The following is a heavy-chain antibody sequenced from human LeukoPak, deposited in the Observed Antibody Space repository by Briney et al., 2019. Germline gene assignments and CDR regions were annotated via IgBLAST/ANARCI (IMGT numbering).Heavy chain of an antibody. Sequence: ASVKVSCKASGYTFTSYYMHWVRQAPGQGLEWTGIINPSGGSTSYAQKFQGRVTMTRDTSTSTVYMELSSLRSEDTAVYYCARDDYPLYYYDSSGSGAFDYWGQGTLVTVSS. V-gene: IGHV1-46*01. D-gene: IGHD3-22*01. CDR2: INPSGGST. J-gene: IGHJ4*02. CDR3: ARDDYPLYYYDSSGSGAFDY. CDR1: GYTFTSYY.